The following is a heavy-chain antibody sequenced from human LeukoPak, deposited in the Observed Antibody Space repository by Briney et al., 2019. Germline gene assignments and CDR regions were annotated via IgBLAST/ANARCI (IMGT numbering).Heavy chain of an antibody. V-gene: IGHV3-23*01. D-gene: IGHD6-19*01. J-gene: IGHJ4*02. CDR2: ISGSGGST. Sequence: GGSLRLSCAASGFTFSSYGMSWVRQAPGRGLEWVSAISGSGGSTYYADSVKGRFTISRDNSKNTLYLQMNSLRAEDTAVYCCAKEEIIAVAGRFNYWGQGTLVTVSS. CDR3: AKEEIIAVAGRFNY. CDR1: GFTFSSYG.